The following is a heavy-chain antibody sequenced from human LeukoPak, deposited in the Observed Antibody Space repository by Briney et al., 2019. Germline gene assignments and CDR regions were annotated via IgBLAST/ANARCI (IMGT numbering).Heavy chain of an antibody. CDR3: ARGPGDFDASDI. J-gene: IGHJ3*02. CDR2: IWYDGGNR. V-gene: IGHV3-33*01. Sequence: GGSLRLSCAASGFIFSNYVMHWVRQAPGKGLEWVAVIWYDGGNRNYADSVKGRFTISRDNSKNTLFLQMNSLTAEDTAVYYCARGPGDFDASDIWGQGTMVTVSS. D-gene: IGHD1-14*01. CDR1: GFIFSNYV.